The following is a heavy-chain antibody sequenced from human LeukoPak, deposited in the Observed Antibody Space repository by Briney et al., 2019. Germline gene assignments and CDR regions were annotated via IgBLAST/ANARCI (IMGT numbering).Heavy chain of an antibody. D-gene: IGHD3-10*01. CDR3: ARGKEVWFGELFGWFDP. J-gene: IGHJ5*02. Sequence: SETLSLTCAVYGGSFSGYCWSWIRQPPGKGLEWIGEINHSGSTNYNPSLKSRVTISVDTSKNQFSLKLSSVTAADTAVYYCARGKEVWFGELFGWFDPWGQGTLVTVSS. CDR2: INHSGST. CDR1: GGSFSGYC. V-gene: IGHV4-34*01.